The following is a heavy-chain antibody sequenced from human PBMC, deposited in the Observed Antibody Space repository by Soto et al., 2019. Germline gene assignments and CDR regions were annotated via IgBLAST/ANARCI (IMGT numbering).Heavy chain of an antibody. J-gene: IGHJ6*02. CDR1: GFTFSDYY. CDR3: AREQYCSSTSCLYYYGMDV. CDR2: ISSSGSTI. Sequence: QVQLVESGGGLVKPGGSLGLSCAASGFTFSDYYMSWIRQAPGKGLEWVSYISSSGSTIYYADSVKGRFTISRDNAKNSLYLQMNSLRAEDTAVYYCAREQYCSSTSCLYYYGMDVWGQGTTVTVSS. D-gene: IGHD2-2*01. V-gene: IGHV3-11*01.